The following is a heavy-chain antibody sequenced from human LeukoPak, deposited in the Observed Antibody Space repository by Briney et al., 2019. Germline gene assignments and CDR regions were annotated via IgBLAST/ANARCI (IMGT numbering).Heavy chain of an antibody. CDR3: ARGGSWRETHY. V-gene: IGHV4-39*02. CDR2: VYDVGFS. Sequence: SETLALTCTVSGESIRRRPYHWGWVRQAPGKGLEWIGTVYDVGFSHYNPSLSSRATIVLDTSKSHFSLKMTTVIAADTAVYYCARGGSWRETHYWGQGVLVTVSS. CDR1: GESIRRRPYH. J-gene: IGHJ4*02. D-gene: IGHD5-24*01.